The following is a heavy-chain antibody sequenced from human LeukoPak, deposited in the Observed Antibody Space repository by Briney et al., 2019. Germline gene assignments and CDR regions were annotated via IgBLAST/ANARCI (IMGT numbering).Heavy chain of an antibody. CDR3: ARSLAVAGKNWFDP. D-gene: IGHD6-19*01. V-gene: IGHV3-21*01. Sequence: PGGSLRLSCAASGFTFSSYSMNWVRQAPGKGLEWVSSISSSSSYIYYADSVKGRFTISRDNAKNSLYLQMNSLRAEDTAVYYCARSLAVAGKNWFDPRGQGTLVTVSS. CDR1: GFTFSSYS. J-gene: IGHJ5*02. CDR2: ISSSSSYI.